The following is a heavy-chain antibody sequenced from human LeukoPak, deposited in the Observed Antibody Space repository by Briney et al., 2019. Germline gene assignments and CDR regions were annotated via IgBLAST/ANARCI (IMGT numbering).Heavy chain of an antibody. CDR3: AKASSSGWIFDY. CDR2: ISGSGGST. CDR1: GFTFSSYA. J-gene: IGHJ4*02. V-gene: IGHV3-23*01. Sequence: GGSLRLSCAASGFTFSSYAMSWVRQAPGKGLEWVSAISGSGGSTYYADSVKGRFTISRDNSKNMLYLQMNSLRAEDTAVYYCAKASSSGWIFDYWGQGTLVTVSS. D-gene: IGHD6-19*01.